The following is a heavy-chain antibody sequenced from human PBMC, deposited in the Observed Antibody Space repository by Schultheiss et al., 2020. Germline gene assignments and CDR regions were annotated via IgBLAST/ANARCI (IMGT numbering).Heavy chain of an antibody. CDR2: ISYDGSTK. CDR1: GFTFSSYG. D-gene: IGHD2-2*01. J-gene: IGHJ6*02. Sequence: GGSLRLSCAASGFTFSSYGMHWVRQAPGKGLEWVAVISYDGSTKYYADSVKGRFTISRDNSKNKLYLQMNSLRAEDTDLYYYAKDKGLGPARDKTTYYGMDVWGQGTTVTVSS. CDR3: AKDKGLGPARDKTTYYGMDV. V-gene: IGHV3-30*18.